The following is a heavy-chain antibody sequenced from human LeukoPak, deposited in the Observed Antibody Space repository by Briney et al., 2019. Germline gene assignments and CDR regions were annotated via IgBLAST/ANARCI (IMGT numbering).Heavy chain of an antibody. D-gene: IGHD6-13*01. CDR3: ARAAAAAPWLDY. J-gene: IGHJ4*02. V-gene: IGHV3-30-3*01. CDR1: GFTFSSYA. CDR2: ISYDGSNK. Sequence: GGSLRLSCAASGFTFSSYAMHWVRQAPGKGLEWVAVISYDGSNKYYADSVKGRFTISRDNSKNTLYPQMNSLRAEDTAVYYCARAAAAAPWLDYWGQGTLVTVSS.